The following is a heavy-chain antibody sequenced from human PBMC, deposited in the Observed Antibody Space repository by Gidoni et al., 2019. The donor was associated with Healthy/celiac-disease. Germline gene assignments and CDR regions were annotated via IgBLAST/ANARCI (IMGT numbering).Heavy chain of an antibody. CDR2: ISSSSSYI. J-gene: IGHJ6*02. D-gene: IGHD4-17*01. CDR3: AREFDYGDYGDSYYYYGMDV. Sequence: EVQLVESGGGLVKPGGSLRLSCAASGFTFSSYSMNWVRQAPGKGLEWVSSISSSSSYIYYADSVKGRFTISRDNAKNSLYLQMNSLRAEDTAVYYCAREFDYGDYGDSYYYYGMDVWGQGTTVTVSS. CDR1: GFTFSSYS. V-gene: IGHV3-21*01.